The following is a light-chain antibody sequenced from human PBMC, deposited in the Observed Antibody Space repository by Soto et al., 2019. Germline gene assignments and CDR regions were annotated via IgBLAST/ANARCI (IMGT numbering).Light chain of an antibody. CDR2: LEGSGSY. Sequence: PVLTQSSSASASLGSSVKLTCTLSSGHSSYIIAWHQQQPGKAPRYLMKLEGSGSYNKGSGVPDRFSGSSSGADRYLTISNLQSEDEADYYCETWDSKGVFGGGTKLTVL. J-gene: IGLJ2*01. CDR1: SGHSSYI. V-gene: IGLV4-60*03. CDR3: ETWDSKGV.